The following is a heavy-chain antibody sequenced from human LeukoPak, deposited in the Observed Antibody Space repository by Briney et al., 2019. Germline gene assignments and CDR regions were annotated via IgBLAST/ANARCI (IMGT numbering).Heavy chain of an antibody. CDR1: GFPFSHYY. D-gene: IGHD6-19*01. V-gene: IGHV3-11*06. CDR3: ASRRGWYLRSLDY. CDR2: ITGSSSYT. J-gene: IGHJ4*02. Sequence: GGSLRLSCAASGFPFSHYYMAWLRPAVAKGLEWVSYITGSSSYTNYAAFVKGRFTISRDNAKNPLYLQMNSLRAEDTGVYYCASRRGWYLRSLDYWGEGTLVTVSS.